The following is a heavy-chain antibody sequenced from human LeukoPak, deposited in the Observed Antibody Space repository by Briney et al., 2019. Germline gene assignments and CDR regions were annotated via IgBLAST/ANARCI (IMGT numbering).Heavy chain of an antibody. CDR2: ISSSSGYI. CDR1: GFTFSSYS. Sequence: GGSLRLSCAASGFTFSSYSMNWVRQAPGKGLEWVSSISSSSGYIYYADSVKGRFTISRDNAKNSLYLQMNSLRAEDTALYYCARGRGYSGYDLRGAFDIWGQGTMVTVSS. J-gene: IGHJ3*02. D-gene: IGHD5-12*01. CDR3: ARGRGYSGYDLRGAFDI. V-gene: IGHV3-21*04.